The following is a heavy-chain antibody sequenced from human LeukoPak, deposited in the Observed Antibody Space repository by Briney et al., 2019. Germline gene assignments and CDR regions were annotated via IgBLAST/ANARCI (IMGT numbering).Heavy chain of an antibody. CDR2: IRKKADSYTT. CDR1: GFTFSDHY. J-gene: IGHJ4*02. CDR3: ARGNPYHFDY. Sequence: SGGSLRLSCAASGFTFSDHYMDWVRQAPGKGLEWVGRIRKKADSYTTEYAASVKGRFTISRDDSENSLYLQMNSLKTEDTAVYYCARGNPYHFDYWGQGTQVTVSS. V-gene: IGHV3-72*01.